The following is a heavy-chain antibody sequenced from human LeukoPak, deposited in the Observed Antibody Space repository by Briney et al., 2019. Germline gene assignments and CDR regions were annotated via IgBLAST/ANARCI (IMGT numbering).Heavy chain of an antibody. CDR3: ASLSLRFLEWSPYYYYMDV. D-gene: IGHD3-3*01. CDR1: GYTFTSYG. Sequence: SVKVSCKASGYTFTSYGISWVRQAPGQGLEWMGGIIPIFGTANYAQKFQGRVTITADESTSTAYMELSSLRSEDTAVYYCASLSLRFLEWSPYYYYMDVWGKGTTVTVSS. CDR2: IIPIFGTA. V-gene: IGHV1-69*13. J-gene: IGHJ6*03.